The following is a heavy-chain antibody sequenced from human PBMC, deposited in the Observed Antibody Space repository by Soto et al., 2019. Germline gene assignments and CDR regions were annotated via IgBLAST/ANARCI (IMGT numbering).Heavy chain of an antibody. Sequence: GGSVRLSCAASGFTFSSYSMNWVRQAPGKGLEWVSSISGSSNYIDYADSVKGRFTISRDNAKNSLFLQMNSLRAEDTAVYYCARDNGWSPFQWFDPWGEGTLGTAPQ. CDR2: ISGSSNYI. V-gene: IGHV3-21*01. CDR3: ARDNGWSPFQWFDP. CDR1: GFTFSSYS. D-gene: IGHD1-26*01. J-gene: IGHJ5*02.